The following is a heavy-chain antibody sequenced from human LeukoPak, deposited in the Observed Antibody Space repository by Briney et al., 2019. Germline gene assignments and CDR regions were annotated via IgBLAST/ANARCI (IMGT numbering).Heavy chain of an antibody. CDR1: GFTFSDFY. D-gene: IGHD1-14*01. Sequence: GGSLRLSCAASGFTFSDFYMTWIRQAPGKGLEWISYITSAGSTYYAGSVKGRFTISRDNAKTSLFLQMNNLGAEDTAVYYCAKATGYLLWGQGTLVTVSS. J-gene: IGHJ4*02. CDR2: ITSAGST. CDR3: AKATGYLL. V-gene: IGHV3-11*04.